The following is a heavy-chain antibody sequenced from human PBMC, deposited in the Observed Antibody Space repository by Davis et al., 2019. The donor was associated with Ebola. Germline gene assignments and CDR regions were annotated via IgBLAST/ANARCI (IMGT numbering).Heavy chain of an antibody. D-gene: IGHD2-21*02. CDR2: IYYSGST. CDR3: ARSRGRGDFVYYFDY. CDR1: DGSISSYY. Sequence: MPSETLSLTCTVFDGSISSYYWSWIRQPPGKGLEWIGYIYYSGSTNYNPSLKSRVTISVDTSKNQFSLKLTSVTAADTAVYYCARSRGRGDFVYYFDYWGQGTLVTVSS. V-gene: IGHV4-59*01. J-gene: IGHJ4*02.